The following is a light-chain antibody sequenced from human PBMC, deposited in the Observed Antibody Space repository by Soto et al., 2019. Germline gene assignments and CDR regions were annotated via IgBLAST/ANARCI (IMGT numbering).Light chain of an antibody. CDR3: SSYTSSSTVV. Sequence: QSALPQPASVSGYPGQSITISCTGTSSDVGGYNYVYWYQQHPGKAPKLMIYDVSNRPSGVSNRFSGSKSGNTASLTISGLQAEDEADDYCSSYTSSSTVVFGGGTKLTVL. CDR2: DVS. CDR1: SSDVGGYNY. J-gene: IGLJ2*01. V-gene: IGLV2-14*01.